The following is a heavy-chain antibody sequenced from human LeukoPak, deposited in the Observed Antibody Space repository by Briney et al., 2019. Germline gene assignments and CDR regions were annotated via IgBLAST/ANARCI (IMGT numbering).Heavy chain of an antibody. Sequence: ASVKVSCKASGYTFTSYDINWVRQATGQGLEWMGWMNPNSGNTGYAQKFQGRVTMTRNTSISTAYMELSSLRSEDTAVYYCARGRGSGSSTYYYYMDVWGKGTTVTVPS. D-gene: IGHD3-10*01. CDR2: MNPNSGNT. CDR1: GYTFTSYD. V-gene: IGHV1-8*01. J-gene: IGHJ6*03. CDR3: ARGRGSGSSTYYYYMDV.